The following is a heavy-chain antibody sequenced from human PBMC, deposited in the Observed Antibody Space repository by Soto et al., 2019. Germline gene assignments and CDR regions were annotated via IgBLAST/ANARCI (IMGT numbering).Heavy chain of an antibody. J-gene: IGHJ4*02. CDR2: INAGNGDT. V-gene: IGHV1-3*01. D-gene: IGHD5-18*01. CDR1: GYSFMTYV. Sequence: SVKVSCKASGYSFMTYVIHWVRQAPVQSLEWMGWINAGNGDTKFSQHFQDRVTITRDTSASTVNMELSSLRSEDTAVYYCARGGRGIQLFLTFDHWGPGTLVTVSS. CDR3: ARGGRGIQLFLTFDH.